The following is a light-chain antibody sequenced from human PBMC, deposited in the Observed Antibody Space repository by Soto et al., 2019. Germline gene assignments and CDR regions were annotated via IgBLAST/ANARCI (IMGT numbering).Light chain of an antibody. CDR2: AAS. CDR1: QSISTY. V-gene: IGKV1-39*01. Sequence: DIQMTQSPSSLSASVGDRVTISCRASQSISTYLNWYQQKPGKAPRLLIYAASSVQTGVPPRFSGSGSGTDFTLTISSLRPEDIATYFCQQSNSAPQWTFGQGTKVEIK. J-gene: IGKJ1*01. CDR3: QQSNSAPQWT.